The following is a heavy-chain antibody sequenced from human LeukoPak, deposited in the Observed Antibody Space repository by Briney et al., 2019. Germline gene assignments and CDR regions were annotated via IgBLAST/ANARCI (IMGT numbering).Heavy chain of an antibody. Sequence: SETLSLTCTVSGGSISSGSYYWSWIRQPAGKGLEWIGRIYTSGSTNYNPSLKSRVTISVDTSKNQFSLKLSSVTAADTAVYYCARDRIGVDAWGKGTTVTVSS. V-gene: IGHV4-61*02. J-gene: IGHJ6*04. CDR1: GGSISSGSYY. D-gene: IGHD3-10*01. CDR3: ARDRIGVDA. CDR2: IYTSGST.